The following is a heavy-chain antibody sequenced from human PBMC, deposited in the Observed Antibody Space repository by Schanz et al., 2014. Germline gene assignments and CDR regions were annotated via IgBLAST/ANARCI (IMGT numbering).Heavy chain of an antibody. CDR3: ARDHQWLARYYMDV. V-gene: IGHV3-30-3*01. CDR2: ISYDGVNT. Sequence: QVQLVESGGGVVQPGGSLRLSCAASGFPFSSYALHWVRQAPGKVLEWVAVISYDGVNTYYADSVKGRFTISRDNSKNTLYLQMNSLRGEDTAVYYCARDHQWLARYYMDVWGKGTTVTVSS. D-gene: IGHD6-19*01. CDR1: GFPFSSYA. J-gene: IGHJ6*03.